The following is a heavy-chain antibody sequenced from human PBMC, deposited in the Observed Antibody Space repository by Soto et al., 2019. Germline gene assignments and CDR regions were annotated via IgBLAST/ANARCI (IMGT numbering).Heavy chain of an antibody. CDR2: IYYSGST. Sequence: SETLSLTCTVSGGSISSSSFHWGWIRQPPGKGLEWIGSIYYSGSTYYSPSLKSRVTISVDTSKNQFSLKLSSVTAADTAVYYCERRERAAGTDWWFDPWGQGILVTVS. V-gene: IGHV4-39*01. D-gene: IGHD6-13*01. CDR1: GGSISSSSFH. J-gene: IGHJ5*02. CDR3: ERRERAAGTDWWFDP.